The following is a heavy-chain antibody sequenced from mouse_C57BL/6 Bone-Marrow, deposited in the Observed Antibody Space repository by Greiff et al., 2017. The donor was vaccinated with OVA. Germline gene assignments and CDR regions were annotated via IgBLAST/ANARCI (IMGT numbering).Heavy chain of an antibody. J-gene: IGHJ1*03. V-gene: IGHV1-55*01. D-gene: IGHD1-1*01. Sequence: VQLQQSGAELVKPGASVKMSCKASGYTFTSYWITWVKQRPGQGLEWIGDIYPGSGSTNYNEKFKSKATLTVDTSSSTAYMQLSSLTSEDSAVYYCARSNYGSPYWYFDVWGTGTTVTVSS. CDR3: ARSNYGSPYWYFDV. CDR2: IYPGSGST. CDR1: GYTFTSYW.